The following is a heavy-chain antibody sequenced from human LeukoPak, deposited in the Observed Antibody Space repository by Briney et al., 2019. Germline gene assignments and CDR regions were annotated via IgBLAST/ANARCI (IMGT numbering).Heavy chain of an antibody. V-gene: IGHV4-30-4*01. CDR1: GGSISSGDYY. D-gene: IGHD3-22*01. J-gene: IGHJ4*02. Sequence: SETLSLTCTVSGGSISSGDYYWSWIRQPPGKGLEWIGYIYYSGSTYYNPSLKSRVTISVDTSKNQFSLKLSSVTAADTAVYYCARGGYYYDSWSFDYWGQGTLVTVSS. CDR2: IYYSGST. CDR3: ARGGYYYDSWSFDY.